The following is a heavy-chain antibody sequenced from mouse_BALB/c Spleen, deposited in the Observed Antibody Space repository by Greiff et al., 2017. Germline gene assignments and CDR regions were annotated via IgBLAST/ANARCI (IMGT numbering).Heavy chain of an antibody. Sequence: ESGPGLVKPSQSLSLTCSVTGYSITSGYYWNWIRQFPGNKLEWMGYISYDGSNNYNPSLKNRISITRDTSKNQFFLKLNSVTTEDTATYYCAREASYYGSSFYFDYWGQGTTLTVSS. CDR3: AREASYYGSSFYFDY. J-gene: IGHJ2*01. V-gene: IGHV3-6*02. CDR2: ISYDGSN. D-gene: IGHD1-1*01. CDR1: GYSITSGYY.